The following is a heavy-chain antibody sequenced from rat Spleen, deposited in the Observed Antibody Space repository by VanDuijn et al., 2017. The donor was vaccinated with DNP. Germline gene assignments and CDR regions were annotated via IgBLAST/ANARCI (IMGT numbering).Heavy chain of an antibody. CDR2: ISYSGST. Sequence: EVQLQESGPGLVKPSQSLSLTCSVTGYSITSNYWGWIRKFPGNKMEWIGHISYSGSTNYNPSLKSRFSITRDTSKNQFFLQLNSVTTEDTATYYCTRGPIYYDTSYIPDYWGQGVMVTVSS. CDR3: TRGPIYYDTSYIPDY. V-gene: IGHV3-1*01. CDR1: GYSITSNY. J-gene: IGHJ2*01. D-gene: IGHD1-2*01.